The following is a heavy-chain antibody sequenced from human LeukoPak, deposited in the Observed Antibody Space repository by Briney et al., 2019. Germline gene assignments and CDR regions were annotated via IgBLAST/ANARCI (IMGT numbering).Heavy chain of an antibody. J-gene: IGHJ3*02. D-gene: IGHD2-15*01. CDR1: GFTFSSYW. V-gene: IGHV3-74*01. CDR3: ARTRAAWDGFDI. Sequence: GGSLRLSCAASGFTFSSYWLHWARQAPGKGLVWVSRTNTDGSSISYADSVKGRFTISRDSAKNTLYLQMSSLRVEDTAVYYCARTRAAWDGFDIWGQGTMVTVSS. CDR2: TNTDGSSI.